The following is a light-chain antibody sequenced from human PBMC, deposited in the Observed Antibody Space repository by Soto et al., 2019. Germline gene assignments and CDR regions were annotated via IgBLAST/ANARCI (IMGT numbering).Light chain of an antibody. J-gene: IGKJ2*01. V-gene: IGKV3-15*01. CDR3: HHYNSWPYT. Sequence: EIVMTQSPATLSLSPGERATLSCRASQSVNINLAWYQQRPGQALRVLIYAASTRATGVPDRFSGSGSGTEFTLTISSLQPEDFAVHYCHHYNSWPYTFGKGTKVDIK. CDR1: QSVNIN. CDR2: AAS.